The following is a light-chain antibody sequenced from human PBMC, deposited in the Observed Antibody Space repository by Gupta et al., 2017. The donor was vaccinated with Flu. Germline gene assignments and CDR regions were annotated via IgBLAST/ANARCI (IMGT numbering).Light chain of an antibody. CDR2: AAS. CDR1: QGISSY. Sequence: DLQFTPSPSFLSASVGDRVTITCRASQGISSYLAWYHQKPGKAPKLLIYAASTVQSGVPSRFSGSGSGTEFTLTISSLQPEDFATYYCQQRNSSPLTFGGGTKVDIK. V-gene: IGKV1-9*01. CDR3: QQRNSSPLT. J-gene: IGKJ4*01.